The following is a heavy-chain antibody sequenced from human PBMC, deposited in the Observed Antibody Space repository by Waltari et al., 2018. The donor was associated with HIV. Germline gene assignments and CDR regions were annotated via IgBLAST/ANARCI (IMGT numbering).Heavy chain of an antibody. J-gene: IGHJ4*02. D-gene: IGHD5-18*01. CDR1: GFSFRHFS. V-gene: IGHV3-21*02. Sequence: LVESGGGQATPGESLTLSCFGSGFSFRHFSINGVRQFPGKGLEWVASLSRSGEVLHADSVWGRFKIYRDDGRNSGFLQMDSLKIEDTAIYYCLRDDPGYRAIDYWGQGVPVNVS. CDR3: LRDDPGYRAIDY. CDR2: LSRSGEV.